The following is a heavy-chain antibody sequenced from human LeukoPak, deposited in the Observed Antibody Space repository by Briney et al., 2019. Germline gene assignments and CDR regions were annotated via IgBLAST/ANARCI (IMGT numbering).Heavy chain of an antibody. D-gene: IGHD3-22*01. CDR1: GFTFSSYG. CDR2: IRYDGSNK. J-gene: IGHJ4*02. V-gene: IGHV3-30*02. CDR3: AKDPGYSSGYYDYFDY. Sequence: GGSLRLSCAASGFTFSSYGMHWVRQAPGKGLEWVAFIRYDGSNKYYADSVKGRFTISRDNSKNTLYLQMNSLRAEDTAVYYCAKDPGYSSGYYDYFDYWGQGTLVTVSS.